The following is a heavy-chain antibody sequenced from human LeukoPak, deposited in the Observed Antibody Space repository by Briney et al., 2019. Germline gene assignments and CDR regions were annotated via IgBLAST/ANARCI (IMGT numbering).Heavy chain of an antibody. Sequence: GGSLRLSCAASGFTFSSYSMNWVRQAPGKGLEWVANIKQDGSEKYYVDSVKGRFTISRDNAKNSLYLQMNSLRAEDTAVYYCARGDSSGWYGWFDPWGQGTLVTVSS. CDR2: IKQDGSEK. J-gene: IGHJ5*02. CDR3: ARGDSSGWYGWFDP. D-gene: IGHD6-19*01. CDR1: GFTFSSYS. V-gene: IGHV3-7*03.